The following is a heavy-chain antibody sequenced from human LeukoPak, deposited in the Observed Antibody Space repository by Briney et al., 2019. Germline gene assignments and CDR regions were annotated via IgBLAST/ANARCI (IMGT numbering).Heavy chain of an antibody. CDR3: ARDARVDILTGYSRYYYYYYYMDV. Sequence: PGGSLRLSCAASGFTFSSYSMNWVRQAPGKGLEWVSSISSSSSYIYYADSVKGRFTISRDNAKNSLYLQMNSLRAEDTAVYYCARDARVDILTGYSRYYYYYYYMDVWGKGTTVTVSS. D-gene: IGHD3-9*01. CDR1: GFTFSSYS. CDR2: ISSSSSYI. V-gene: IGHV3-21*01. J-gene: IGHJ6*03.